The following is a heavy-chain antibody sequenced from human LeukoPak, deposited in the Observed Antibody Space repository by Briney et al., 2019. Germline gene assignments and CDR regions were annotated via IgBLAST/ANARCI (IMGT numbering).Heavy chain of an antibody. CDR1: GYTFTRYE. Sequence: VASVTVSCKASGYTFTRYELNWVRQPAGQGLEWMGFMNPNRCNTDYAQKFQGRVTIHMNTPISTPYMELSSLRSEDTAVYYCARDYWHYDILTGDRGWFDPWGQGTLVTVSS. D-gene: IGHD3-9*01. CDR3: ARDYWHYDILTGDRGWFDP. J-gene: IGHJ5*02. V-gene: IGHV1-8*01. CDR2: MNPNRCNT.